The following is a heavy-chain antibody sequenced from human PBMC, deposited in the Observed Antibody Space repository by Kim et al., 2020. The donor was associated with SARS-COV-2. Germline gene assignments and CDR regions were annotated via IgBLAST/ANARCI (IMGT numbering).Heavy chain of an antibody. CDR3: ARHVGNYYGMDV. D-gene: IGHD7-27*01. Sequence: YSNPSLNSRVTISVDTSKNQFSLKLSSVTAADTAVYYCARHVGNYYGMDVWGQGTTVTVSS. J-gene: IGHJ6*02. V-gene: IGHV4-39*01.